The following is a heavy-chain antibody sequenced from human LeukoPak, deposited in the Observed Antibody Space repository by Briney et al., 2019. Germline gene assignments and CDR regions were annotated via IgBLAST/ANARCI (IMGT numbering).Heavy chain of an antibody. CDR2: ISGSGGST. V-gene: IGHV3-23*01. CDR1: GFTFSSYG. CDR3: AKDGDTMSGTYYYVMDV. D-gene: IGHD1-26*01. Sequence: GGSLRLSCAASGFTFSSYGMSWVRQAPGKGLEWVSAISGSGGSTYYADSVKGRFTISRDNSKNTLYLQMNSLRAEDTAVYYCAKDGDTMSGTYYYVMDVWGKGTTVTIST. J-gene: IGHJ6*04.